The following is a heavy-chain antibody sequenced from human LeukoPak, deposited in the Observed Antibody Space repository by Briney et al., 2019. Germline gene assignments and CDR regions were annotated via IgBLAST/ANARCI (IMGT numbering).Heavy chain of an antibody. CDR3: ARGFRRWDYYYGVDV. Sequence: ASVKVSCKASGYTFTSYGISWVRQAPGQGLEWMGWISAYNGNTNYAQKLQGRVTMTTDTSTSTAYMELRSLRSDDTAVYYCARGFRRWDYYYGVDVWGQGTTVTVSS. CDR1: GYTFTSYG. D-gene: IGHD4-23*01. J-gene: IGHJ6*02. CDR2: ISAYNGNT. V-gene: IGHV1-18*01.